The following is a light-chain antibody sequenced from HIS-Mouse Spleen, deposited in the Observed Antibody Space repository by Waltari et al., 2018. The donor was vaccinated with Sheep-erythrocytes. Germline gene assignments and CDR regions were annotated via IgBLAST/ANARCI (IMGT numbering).Light chain of an antibody. CDR3: QAWASSTYV. Sequence: SYELTQPPSVSVSPGQTASITCSGDKLGDKYACWYQQKPGQYPVLVIYQDSKRPSRITERFYGSNSGNAATLNISGTQSMDEADYYCQAWASSTYVFGTGTKVTVL. CDR2: QDS. J-gene: IGLJ1*01. CDR1: KLGDKY. V-gene: IGLV3-1*01.